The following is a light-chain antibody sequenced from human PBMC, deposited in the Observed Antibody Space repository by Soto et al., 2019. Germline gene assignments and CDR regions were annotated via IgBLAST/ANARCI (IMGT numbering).Light chain of an antibody. V-gene: IGKV3-15*01. CDR1: QSVSNN. CDR3: QQYTNWWT. CDR2: GAS. J-gene: IGKJ1*01. Sequence: EIVMTQSPATLSVSPGERATLSCRASQSVSNNLAWYQKKPGQAPRLLIYGASTRATGIPARFSGSGSGTAVTLTFSSLQAEDFAVYYCQQYTNWWTFGQGTKVEIK.